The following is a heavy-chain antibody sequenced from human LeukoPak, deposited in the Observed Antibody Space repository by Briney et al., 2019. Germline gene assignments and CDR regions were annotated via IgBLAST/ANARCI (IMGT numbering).Heavy chain of an antibody. D-gene: IGHD5-24*01. CDR3: ARAKMATGGGIFDY. CDR2: ISGSGATT. Sequence: PGGSLRLSCGASGFIFSSYEMNWVRQAPGEGLEWVSYISGSGATTYYADSVKGRFTISRDNAKNSLSLQMNNLRAEDTAVYYCARAKMATGGGIFDYWGQGALVTVSS. J-gene: IGHJ4*02. V-gene: IGHV3-48*03. CDR1: GFIFSSYE.